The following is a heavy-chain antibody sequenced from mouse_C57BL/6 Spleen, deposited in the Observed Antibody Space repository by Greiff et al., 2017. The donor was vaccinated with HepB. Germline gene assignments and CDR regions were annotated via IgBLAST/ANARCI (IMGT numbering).Heavy chain of an antibody. Sequence: QVQLQQSGAELARPGASVKLSCKASGYTFTSYGISWVKQRTGQGLEWIGEIYPRSGNTYYNEKSKGKATLTADKSSSTAYMELRSLTSEDSAVYFCAKEDTTGVEGYFDYWGQGTTLTVSS. J-gene: IGHJ2*01. CDR1: GYTFTSYG. CDR2: IYPRSGNT. D-gene: IGHD1-1*01. CDR3: AKEDTTGVEGYFDY. V-gene: IGHV1-81*01.